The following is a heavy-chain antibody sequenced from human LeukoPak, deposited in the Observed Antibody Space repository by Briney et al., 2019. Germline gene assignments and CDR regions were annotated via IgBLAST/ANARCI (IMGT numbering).Heavy chain of an antibody. Sequence: SETLSLTCTVSGGSISSYYWSWIRQPPGRGLEWIGYIYYSGSTNYNPSLKSRVTMTRHTSTSTAYMELSSLRSEDTAVYYCKAFDDILTGGFDYWGQGTLVTVSS. D-gene: IGHD3-9*01. V-gene: IGHV4-59*03. CDR3: KAFDDILTGGFDY. CDR2: IYYSGST. J-gene: IGHJ4*02. CDR1: GGSISSYY.